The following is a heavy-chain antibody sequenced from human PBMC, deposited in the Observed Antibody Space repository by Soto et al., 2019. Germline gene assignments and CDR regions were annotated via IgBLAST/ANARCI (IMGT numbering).Heavy chain of an antibody. CDR1: GFTFTSSA. Sequence: ASVKVSCKASGFTFTSSAMQWVRQARGQRLEWIGWIVVGSGNTNYAQKFQERVTITRDMSTSTAYMELSSLRSEDTAVYYCAAGRWLNNLAGYYYYYGMDVWGQGTTVTVS. CDR3: AAGRWLNNLAGYYYYYGMDV. CDR2: IVVGSGNT. D-gene: IGHD6-19*01. V-gene: IGHV1-58*02. J-gene: IGHJ6*02.